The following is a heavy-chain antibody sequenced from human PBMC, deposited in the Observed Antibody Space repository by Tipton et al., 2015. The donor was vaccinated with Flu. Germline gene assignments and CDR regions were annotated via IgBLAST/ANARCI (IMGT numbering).Heavy chain of an antibody. CDR2: INQSGST. D-gene: IGHD6-6*01. J-gene: IGHJ4*02. Sequence: TLSLTCAVYGGSFSGYQWSWIRQPPGKGLEWIGEINQSGSTNYNPSLKSRVTISVDTSKNQFSLKLSSVTAADTAVYYCARVPARTARLRIRVGGYFGYWGQGTLVTVSS. CDR3: ARVPARTARLRIRVGGYFGY. CDR1: GGSFSGYQ. V-gene: IGHV4-34*01.